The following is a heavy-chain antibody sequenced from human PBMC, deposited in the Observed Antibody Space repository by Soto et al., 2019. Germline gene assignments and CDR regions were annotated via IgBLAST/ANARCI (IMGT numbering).Heavy chain of an antibody. Sequence: QITLMESGPTLVNPTQTLTLTCTFSGFSLNTGGVGVGWIRQPPGKALEWLALIYWDDDKRYSPSLRSRLTITKDTTKIQMVLTMTNIDPVDTATYYCTHSRCGGDCLQSYSSHYYYGMDVWGQGTTVTVSS. CDR3: THSRCGGDCLQSYSSHYYYGMDV. D-gene: IGHD2-21*02. CDR2: IYWDDDK. V-gene: IGHV2-5*02. J-gene: IGHJ6*02. CDR1: GFSLNTGGVG.